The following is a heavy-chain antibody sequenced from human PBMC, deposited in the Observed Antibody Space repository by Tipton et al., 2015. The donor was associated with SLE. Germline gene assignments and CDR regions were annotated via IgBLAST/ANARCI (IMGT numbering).Heavy chain of an antibody. Sequence: TLSLTCSVSGASVSSYYWSWIRQPPGKGLEWIGFIYYSGSTNYNPSLMSRVTISLDMSKNHFSLNLSSVTAADTAVYYCARRRDYDSSGYYFGRDPPYLPGMDVWGQGTSVTV. CDR3: ARRRDYDSSGYYFGRDPPYLPGMDV. CDR1: GASVSSYY. D-gene: IGHD3-22*01. V-gene: IGHV4-59*02. CDR2: IYYSGST. J-gene: IGHJ6*02.